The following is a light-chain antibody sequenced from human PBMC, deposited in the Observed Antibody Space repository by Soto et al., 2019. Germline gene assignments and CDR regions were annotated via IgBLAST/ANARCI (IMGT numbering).Light chain of an antibody. CDR3: QLSDSSLT. V-gene: IGKV1-39*01. J-gene: IGKJ5*01. Sequence: DIQMTQSPSSLSASVGDRVTITCRASQSINGYLNWYQQKPGKAPKLLIFATFSLQSGVPSRFSGSGSGTDFTLTISSLQPEDFATYYCQLSDSSLTFGQGTRLEVK. CDR1: QSINGY. CDR2: ATF.